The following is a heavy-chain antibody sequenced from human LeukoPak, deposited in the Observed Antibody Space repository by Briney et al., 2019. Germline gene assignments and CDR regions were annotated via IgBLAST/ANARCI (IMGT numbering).Heavy chain of an antibody. Sequence: SETLSLTCTVSGGSISSGGYYWSWIRQHPGKGLEWIGYIYCSGSTYYNPSLKSRVTISVDTSKNQFSLKLSSVTAADTAVYYCARAVDTAMVTWFDPWGQGTLVTVSS. J-gene: IGHJ5*02. CDR1: GGSISSGGYY. CDR2: IYCSGST. D-gene: IGHD5-18*01. CDR3: ARAVDTAMVTWFDP. V-gene: IGHV4-31*03.